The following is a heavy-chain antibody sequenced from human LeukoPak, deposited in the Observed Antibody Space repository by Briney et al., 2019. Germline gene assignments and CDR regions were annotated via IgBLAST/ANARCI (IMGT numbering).Heavy chain of an antibody. CDR1: GFTFSSYG. Sequence: GGSLRLSCAASGFTFSSYGMHWVRQAPGKGLEWVAFIRYDGSNKYYADSVKGRFTTSRDNSKNTLYLQMNSLRADDTAVYYCARSTSHYYYYYMDVWGKGTTVTISS. CDR2: IRYDGSNK. J-gene: IGHJ6*03. V-gene: IGHV3-30*02. CDR3: ARSTSHYYYYYMDV.